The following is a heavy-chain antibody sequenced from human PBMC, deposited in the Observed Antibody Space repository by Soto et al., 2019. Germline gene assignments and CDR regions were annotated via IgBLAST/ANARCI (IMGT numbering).Heavy chain of an antibody. V-gene: IGHV1-18*01. CDR2: ISAYNGNT. Sequence: ASVKVSCKASGYTFTSYGISWVRQAPGQGLEWMGWISAYNGNTNYAQKHQGRVTMTTDTSTSTAYMELRSLRSDDTAVYYCAREKVYASYYYYGMDVWGQGTTVTVSS. CDR3: AREKVYASYYYYGMDV. CDR1: GYTFTSYG. D-gene: IGHD2-8*01. J-gene: IGHJ6*02.